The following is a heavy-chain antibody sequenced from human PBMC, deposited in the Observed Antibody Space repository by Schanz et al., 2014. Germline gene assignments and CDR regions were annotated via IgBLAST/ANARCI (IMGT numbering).Heavy chain of an antibody. J-gene: IGHJ4*02. CDR3: ARRYSGRYCFDY. Sequence: EVQLLESGGGLVQPGGSLRLSCAASGFTFSTYAMSWVRQAPGKGLEWLSYISRDGTTSYYADSVKGRFTISRDNAKNSLSLQMDRLRDEDTAVYYCARRYSGRYCFDYWGQGTLVAVSS. CDR1: GFTFSTYA. CDR2: ISRDGTTS. V-gene: IGHV3-48*02. D-gene: IGHD1-26*01.